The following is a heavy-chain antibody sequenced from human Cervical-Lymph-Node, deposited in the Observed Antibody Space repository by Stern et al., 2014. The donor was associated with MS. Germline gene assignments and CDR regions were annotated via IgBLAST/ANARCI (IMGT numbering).Heavy chain of an antibody. CDR2: IIPIFETA. J-gene: IGHJ4*02. CDR1: GGTYKYV. V-gene: IGHV1-69*01. CDR3: ASGTRSSWYFDF. D-gene: IGHD6-13*01. Sequence: VQLVESGAEVMKPGSSVKVTCKASGGTYKYVINWVRQAPGQGLEWMGGIIPIFETANYAQKFQGRVTITAGQSTKTAYLELSSLTSGDTAMYFCASGTRSSWYFDFWGQGTLVTVST.